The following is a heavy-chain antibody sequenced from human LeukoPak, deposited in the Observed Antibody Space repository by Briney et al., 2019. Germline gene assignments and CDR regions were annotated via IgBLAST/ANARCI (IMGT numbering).Heavy chain of an antibody. CDR3: ARGGWDRELLIYSDY. CDR2: IIPIFGTA. Sequence: ASVKVSCKASGGTFSSYAISWVRQAPGQGLEWMGGIIPIFGTANYAQKFQGRVTITADKSTSTAYMELSSLRSEDTAVYYCARGGWDRELLIYSDYWGQGTLVTVSS. CDR1: GGTFSSYA. D-gene: IGHD1-26*01. V-gene: IGHV1-69*06. J-gene: IGHJ4*02.